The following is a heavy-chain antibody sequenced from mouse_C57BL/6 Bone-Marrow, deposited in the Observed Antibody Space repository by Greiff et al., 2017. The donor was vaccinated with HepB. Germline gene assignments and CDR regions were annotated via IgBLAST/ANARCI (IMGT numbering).Heavy chain of an antibody. D-gene: IGHD1-1*01. Sequence: QVQLKESGAELVKPGASVKISCKASGYAFSSYWMNWVKQRPGKGLEWIGQIYPGDGDTNYNGKFKGKATLTADKSSSTAYMQLSSLTSEDSAVYFCARPYGSSWYYFDYWGQGTTLTVSS. CDR3: ARPYGSSWYYFDY. V-gene: IGHV1-80*01. CDR2: IYPGDGDT. J-gene: IGHJ2*01. CDR1: GYAFSSYW.